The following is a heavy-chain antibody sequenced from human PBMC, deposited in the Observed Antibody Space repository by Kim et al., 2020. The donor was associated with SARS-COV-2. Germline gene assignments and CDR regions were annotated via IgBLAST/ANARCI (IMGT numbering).Heavy chain of an antibody. CDR3: ARGGSVESGGWSYFDY. V-gene: IGHV1-46*01. CDR1: GYSFSNYY. Sequence: ASVKVSCKASGYSFSNYYIHWVRQAPGQGPQWVGLINPSNGLTDSAQQFQGRVTMTRDTSISTVYMELHSLRSEDTAVYYCARGGSVESGGWSYFDYWGQ. CDR2: INPSNGLT. D-gene: IGHD6-19*01. J-gene: IGHJ4*02.